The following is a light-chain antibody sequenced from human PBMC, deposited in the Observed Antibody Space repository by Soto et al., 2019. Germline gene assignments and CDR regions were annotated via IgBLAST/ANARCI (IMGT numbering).Light chain of an antibody. J-gene: IGKJ2*01. CDR3: QQSYSTPPT. V-gene: IGKV1-39*01. CDR1: QSISSY. Sequence: DLQMTQSPSSLSASVGDRVTITCRASQSISSYLNWYQQKPGKAPKLLIYAASSLQSGVPSRFSGSGSGXXXXXXXSSXXXXXXXXXYCQQSYSTPPTFGQGTKLEIK. CDR2: AAS.